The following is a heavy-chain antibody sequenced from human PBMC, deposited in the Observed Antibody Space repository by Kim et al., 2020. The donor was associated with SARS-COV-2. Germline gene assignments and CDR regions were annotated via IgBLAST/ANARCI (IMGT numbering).Heavy chain of an antibody. D-gene: IGHD5-18*01. CDR3: VKDSRRGYSYGWGAFDI. J-gene: IGHJ3*02. CDR1: GFTFSSYA. CDR2: ISGSGGST. Sequence: GGSLRLSCAASGFTFSSYAMSWVRQAPGKGLEWVSAISGSGGSTYYADSVKGRFTISRDNSKNTLYLQMNSLRAEDTAVYYCVKDSRRGYSYGWGAFDIWGQGTMVTVSS. V-gene: IGHV3-23*01.